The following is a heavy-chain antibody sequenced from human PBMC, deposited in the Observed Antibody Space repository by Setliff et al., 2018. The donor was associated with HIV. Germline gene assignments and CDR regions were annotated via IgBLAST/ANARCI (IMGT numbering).Heavy chain of an antibody. Sequence: SETLSLTCAVYGGSFSGYYWSWIRQPPGKGLEWIGEINHSGSTNYNPSLKSRVTISVDTSKNQFSLKLSSVTAADTAVYYCAIRGSSGWYVGGYFDSWDRGSLVTVSS. V-gene: IGHV4-34*01. D-gene: IGHD6-19*01. J-gene: IGHJ4*02. CDR1: GGSFSGYY. CDR3: AIRGSSGWYVGGYFDS. CDR2: INHSGST.